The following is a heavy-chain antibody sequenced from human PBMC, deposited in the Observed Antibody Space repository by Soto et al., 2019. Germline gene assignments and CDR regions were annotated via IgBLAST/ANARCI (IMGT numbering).Heavy chain of an antibody. J-gene: IGHJ5*02. V-gene: IGHV3-33*01. D-gene: IGHD6-13*01. CDR1: GFTFSSYG. CDR2: IWYDGSNK. Sequence: QVQLVESGGGVVQPGRSLRLSCAASGFTFSSYGMHWVRQAPGKGLEWVAVIWYDGSNKYYADSVKGRFTISRDNSKNTLYLQMNSLRAEDTAVYYCARDLPKGIGSPWGQGTLVTVSS. CDR3: ARDLPKGIGSP.